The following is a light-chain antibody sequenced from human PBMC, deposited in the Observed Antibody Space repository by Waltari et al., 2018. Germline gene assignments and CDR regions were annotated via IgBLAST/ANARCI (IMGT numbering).Light chain of an antibody. CDR1: RSNLRAGYD. CDR3: QSYDSSLSGWV. Sequence: QSVLTQPPSAAGSPRQRATISCPGSRSNLRAGYDVRWYQQLPGTAPKLLIYGNSNRPSGVPDRFSGSKSGTSASLAITGLQAEDEADYYCQSYDSSLSGWVFGGGTKLTVL. CDR2: GNS. J-gene: IGLJ3*02. V-gene: IGLV1-40*01.